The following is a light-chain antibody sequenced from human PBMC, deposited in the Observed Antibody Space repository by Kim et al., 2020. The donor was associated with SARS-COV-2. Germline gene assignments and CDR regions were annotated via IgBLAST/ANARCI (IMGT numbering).Light chain of an antibody. CDR2: DAS. V-gene: IGKV1-5*01. CDR1: QSISIW. Sequence: DIQMTQSPSTLSASVGDRVTIACRASQSISIWLAWYQQKPGEAPNLLIYDASSLETGVPSRFSGSESGTEFTLTITNLQPDDFATYYCQQYKSYPWTVGQGTKGDIK. CDR3: QQYKSYPWT. J-gene: IGKJ1*01.